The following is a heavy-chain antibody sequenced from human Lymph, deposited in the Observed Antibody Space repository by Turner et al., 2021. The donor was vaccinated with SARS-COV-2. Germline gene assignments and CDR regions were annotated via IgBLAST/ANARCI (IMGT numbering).Heavy chain of an antibody. J-gene: IGHJ4*02. CDR2: ISGSGGST. V-gene: IGHV3-23*01. CDR3: AKNEMALIVVVFTVFDY. D-gene: IGHD3-22*01. Sequence: EVQLLESGGGLVQPGGSLGLSCAASGFTFSSYAMSWVRQAPGKGLEWVSSISGSGGSTYYADYVKGRFTTSRDNSKNTLYLQMNSLRAEDTAVYYCAKNEMALIVVVFTVFDYWGQGTLVTVSS. CDR1: GFTFSSYA.